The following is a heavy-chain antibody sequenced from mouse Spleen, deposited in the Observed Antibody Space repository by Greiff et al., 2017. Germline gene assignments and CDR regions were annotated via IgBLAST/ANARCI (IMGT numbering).Heavy chain of an antibody. CDR3: ARGISTLMDY. CDR2: ISYSGST. J-gene: IGHJ4*01. Sequence: EVMLVESGPGLVKPSQSLSLTCTVTGYSITSDYAWNWIRQFPGNKLEWMGYISYSGSTSYNPSLKSRISITRDTSKNQFFLQLNSVTTEDTATYYCARGISTLMDYWGQGTSVTVSS. CDR1: GYSITSDYA. V-gene: IGHV3-2*02. D-gene: IGHD2-1*01.